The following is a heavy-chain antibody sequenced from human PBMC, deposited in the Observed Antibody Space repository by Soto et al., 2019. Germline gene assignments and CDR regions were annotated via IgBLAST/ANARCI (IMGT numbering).Heavy chain of an antibody. V-gene: IGHV3-7*01. Sequence: GGSLRLSCAASEFTYSYYWMSWVRQAPGKGLEWVANINQDGSETYYVDTVKGRFTISRDNAKNSLFLQMNSLGAEDTAVYYCARAGSPGSVDYWGQGTLVTVSS. D-gene: IGHD3-10*01. CDR3: ARAGSPGSVDY. J-gene: IGHJ4*02. CDR1: EFTYSYYW. CDR2: INQDGSET.